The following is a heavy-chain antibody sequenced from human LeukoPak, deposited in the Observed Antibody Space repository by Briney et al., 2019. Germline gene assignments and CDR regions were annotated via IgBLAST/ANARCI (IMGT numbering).Heavy chain of an antibody. CDR3: ARDLYSSSFDY. V-gene: IGHV1-18*01. CDR2: ISAYNGNT. J-gene: IGHJ4*02. CDR1: GYTSTTYG. Sequence: ASVKVSCKASGYTSTTYGISWVRQAPGQGLEWMGWISAYNGNTNYAQKLQGRVTMTTDTSTSTAYVELRSLRSDDTAVYYCARDLYSSSFDYWGQGTLVTVSS. D-gene: IGHD6-13*01.